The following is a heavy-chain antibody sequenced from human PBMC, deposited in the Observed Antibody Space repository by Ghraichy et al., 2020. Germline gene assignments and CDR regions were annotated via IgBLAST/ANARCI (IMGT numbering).Heavy chain of an antibody. Sequence: SQTLSLTCAVYGGSLSGYHRSWIRQSPGKGLEWIGEIDHRGSTNYNPSLKSRVTISVDTSKNQFSLKVSSVTAADTAVYYCTGGAPHAWELAYIWGQGNLVTVSS. CDR1: GGSLSGYH. D-gene: IGHD3-3*02. V-gene: IGHV4-34*01. J-gene: IGHJ4*02. CDR2: IDHRGST. CDR3: TGGAPHAWELAYI.